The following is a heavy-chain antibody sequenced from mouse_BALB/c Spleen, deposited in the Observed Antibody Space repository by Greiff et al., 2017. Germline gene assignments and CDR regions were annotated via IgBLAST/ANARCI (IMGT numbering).Heavy chain of an antibody. CDR3: ARREDDYEDDAMDY. CDR2: IYPYNGGT. J-gene: IGHJ4*01. CDR1: GYTFTDYY. V-gene: IGHV1S29*02. Sequence: EVQLQQSGAELARPGASVKISCKASGYTFTDYYMHWVKQSHGKSLEWIGYIYPYNGGTGYNQKFKSKATLTVDNSSSTAYMELRSLTSEDSAVYYCARREDDYEDDAMDYWGQGTSVTVSS. D-gene: IGHD2-4*01.